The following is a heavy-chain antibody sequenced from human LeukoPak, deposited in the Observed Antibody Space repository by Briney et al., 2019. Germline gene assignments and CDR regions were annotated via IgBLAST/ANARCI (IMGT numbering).Heavy chain of an antibody. V-gene: IGHV4-59*08. CDR3: ARATGRGYSYGYYYYYMDV. CDR1: GGSINNYW. Sequence: IPSETLSLTCSVSGGSINNYWWNWIRQPPGKGLEWIGYIYYSGSTSYNPSLKSRLTISVDTSKNQFSLKLSSVTAADTAVYYCARATGRGYSYGYYYYYMDVWGKGTTVTVSS. CDR2: IYYSGST. J-gene: IGHJ6*03. D-gene: IGHD5-18*01.